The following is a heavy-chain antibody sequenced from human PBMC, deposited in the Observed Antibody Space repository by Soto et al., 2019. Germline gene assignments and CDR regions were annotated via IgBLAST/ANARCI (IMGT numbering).Heavy chain of an antibody. CDR3: ASEGYCSSTSCYTSSYYGMDX. Sequence: GGSLRLSCAASGFTFSSYGMHWVRQAPGKGLEWVAVISYDGSNKYYTYSVKGRFTISRDNSNNTLYLQMNSLGAEDTAVYYCASEGYCSSTSCYTSSYYGMDXWGQGTTVTVS. CDR1: GFTFSSYG. V-gene: IGHV3-30*03. CDR2: ISYDGSNK. J-gene: IGHJ6*02. D-gene: IGHD2-2*02.